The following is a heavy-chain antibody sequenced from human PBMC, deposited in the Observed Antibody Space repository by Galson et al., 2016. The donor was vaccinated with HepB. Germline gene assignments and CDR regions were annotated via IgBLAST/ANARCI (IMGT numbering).Heavy chain of an antibody. CDR2: ISRSGDST. Sequence: SLRLSCAASGFTFNNYGMTWVRQAPGKGLEVVSSISRSGDSTDYADSVKGRFIISRDNTKNTLSLQMNSLRADDTAVYYCARSVEGYFDYWGQGILVTVSS. CDR3: ARSVEGYFDY. CDR1: GFTFNNYG. V-gene: IGHV3-23*01. D-gene: IGHD2-2*01. J-gene: IGHJ4*02.